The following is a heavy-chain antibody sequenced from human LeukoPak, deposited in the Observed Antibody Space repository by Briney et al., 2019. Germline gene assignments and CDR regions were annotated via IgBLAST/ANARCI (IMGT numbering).Heavy chain of an antibody. CDR2: IDPSDSYT. J-gene: IGHJ4*02. V-gene: IGHV5-10-1*01. CDR3: ARHTISDY. CDR1: GYSLSSYW. Sequence: GESLKISCKGSGYSLSSYWINWVRQMPGKGLEWMGRIDPSDSYTNHNPSFQGHVTISADKSISTAYLQWSSLMASDTAMYYCARHTISDYWGQGTQVTVSS. D-gene: IGHD3-10*01.